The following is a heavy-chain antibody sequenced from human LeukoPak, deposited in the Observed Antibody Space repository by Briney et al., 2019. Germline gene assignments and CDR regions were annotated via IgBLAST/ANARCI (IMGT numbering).Heavy chain of an antibody. CDR2: INADGTTT. Sequence: GGSLRLSCAASGFTFGNSWVHWVRQAPGKGLVWVSLINADGTTTTYADSVKGRFTISRDNAGNTVSLQMNSLTIEDTAVYYCARDSSRHESPFDPWGQGTLVTVSS. CDR1: GFTFGNSW. V-gene: IGHV3-74*01. J-gene: IGHJ5*02. CDR3: ARDSSRHESPFDP.